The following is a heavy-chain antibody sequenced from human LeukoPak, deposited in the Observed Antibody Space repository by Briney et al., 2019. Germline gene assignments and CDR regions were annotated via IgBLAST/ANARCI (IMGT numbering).Heavy chain of an antibody. CDR3: AKAWDLVATNGFDY. D-gene: IGHD5-12*01. CDR1: GFTFSSYA. J-gene: IGHJ4*02. V-gene: IGHV3-23*01. Sequence: GGSLRLSCAASGFTFSSYAMNWVRQAPGKGLEGVSGISGSGTSTYYADSVKGRFTISRDNSKNTLYLQMNSLRAEDTAVYYCAKAWDLVATNGFDYWGQGTLVTVSS. CDR2: ISGSGTST.